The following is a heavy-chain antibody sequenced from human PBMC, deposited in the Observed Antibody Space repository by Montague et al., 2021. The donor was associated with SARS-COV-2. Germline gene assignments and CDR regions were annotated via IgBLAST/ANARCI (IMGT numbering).Heavy chain of an antibody. Sequence: SLRLSCAASGFTFSSYAMHWVRQAPGKGLEWVAVISYDGSNKYYADSVEGRFTISRDNSKNTLYLQMNSLRAEDTAVYYCARDRRYYDSSVYPGVAYHWFDPWGQGTLVTVSS. CDR2: ISYDGSNK. J-gene: IGHJ5*02. CDR3: ARDRRYYDSSVYPGVAYHWFDP. V-gene: IGHV3-30-3*01. D-gene: IGHD3-22*01. CDR1: GFTFSSYA.